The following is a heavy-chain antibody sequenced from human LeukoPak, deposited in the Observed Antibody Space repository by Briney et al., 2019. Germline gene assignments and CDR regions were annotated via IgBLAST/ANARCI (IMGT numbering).Heavy chain of an antibody. CDR3: ARAVKLDFDC. J-gene: IGHJ4*02. CDR2: TYYRSKWYD. V-gene: IGHV6-1*01. CDR1: GDSVSSNSAS. D-gene: IGHD4-23*01. Sequence: SQTLSLTCAISGDSVSSNSASWNWIRQSPSRGLEWLGRTYYRSKWYDDYVESVKSRITINPDTSKNQFSLQLNSVTPEDTAVYYCARAVKLDFDCWGQGTLVTVSS.